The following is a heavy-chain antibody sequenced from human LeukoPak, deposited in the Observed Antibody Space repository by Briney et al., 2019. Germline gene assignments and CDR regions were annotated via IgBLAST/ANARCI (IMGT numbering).Heavy chain of an antibody. J-gene: IGHJ4*02. D-gene: IGHD3-22*01. V-gene: IGHV4-34*01. Sequence: SETLSLTCAVYGGSFSGYYWSWIRQPPGKGLEWIGEINHSGSTNYSPSLKSRVTISVDTSKNQFSLKLSSVTAADTAVYYCASLYYYDSSGYPDYWGQGTLVTVSS. CDR3: ASLYYYDSSGYPDY. CDR1: GGSFSGYY. CDR2: INHSGST.